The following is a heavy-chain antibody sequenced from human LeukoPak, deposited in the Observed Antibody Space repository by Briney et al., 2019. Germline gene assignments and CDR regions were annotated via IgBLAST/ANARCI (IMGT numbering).Heavy chain of an antibody. Sequence: SETLSLTCAVYGGSFSGYCWSWIRQPPGKGLEWIGEINHSGSTNYNPSLKSRVTISVDTSKNQFSLKLSSVTAADTAVYYCARGREIDYWGQGTLVTVSS. CDR2: INHSGST. D-gene: IGHD1-26*01. V-gene: IGHV4-34*01. J-gene: IGHJ4*02. CDR1: GGSFSGYC. CDR3: ARGREIDY.